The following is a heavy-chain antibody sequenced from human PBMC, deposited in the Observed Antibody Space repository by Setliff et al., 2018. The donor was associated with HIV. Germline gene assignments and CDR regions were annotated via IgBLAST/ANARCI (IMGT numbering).Heavy chain of an antibody. CDR3: ARAAAGNTGPFDL. V-gene: IGHV4-4*07. D-gene: IGHD4-17*01. CDR2: VSSRGDT. Sequence: SETLSLPCTVSDSGTYYWRWIRQPAGKGLEWIGRVSSRGDTNYNPSLKSRVTMSVETSKNQFSLKLTSVTASDTAVYYCARAAAGNTGPFDLWGQGSPVTVSS. CDR1: DSGTYY. J-gene: IGHJ4*02.